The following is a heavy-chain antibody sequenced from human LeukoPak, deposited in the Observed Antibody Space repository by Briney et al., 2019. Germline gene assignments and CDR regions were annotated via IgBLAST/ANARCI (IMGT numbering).Heavy chain of an antibody. D-gene: IGHD4-23*01. J-gene: IGHJ4*02. V-gene: IGHV4-31*03. CDR1: GGSISSGGYY. CDR2: IYFSGST. Sequence: SETLSLTCTVSGGSISSGGYYWSWIRQHPGKGLEWVGCIYFSGSTYYNPSLKSRVTISVDTAKNKFSLQLSSVTAADTAVYYCARDYYGGNPGYYFDHWGQGTLVTVSS. CDR3: ARDYYGGNPGYYFDH.